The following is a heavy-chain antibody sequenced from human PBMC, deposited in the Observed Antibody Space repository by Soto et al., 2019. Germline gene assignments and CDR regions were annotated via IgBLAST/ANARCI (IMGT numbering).Heavy chain of an antibody. CDR3: ARDIRFLGWSVLSLTNYHNGLDV. CDR2: ISAYNGNT. CDR1: GYTFTSYG. Sequence: QVQLVQSGAEVKKPGASVKVSCKASGYTFTSYGISWVRQAPGQGLEWMGWISAYNGNTEYAQKVQGRVTMTTDTSTSTAYMELRSLRSDDTAAYYCARDIRFLGWSVLSLTNYHNGLDVWGQGTTVTVSS. D-gene: IGHD3-3*01. V-gene: IGHV1-18*04. J-gene: IGHJ6*02.